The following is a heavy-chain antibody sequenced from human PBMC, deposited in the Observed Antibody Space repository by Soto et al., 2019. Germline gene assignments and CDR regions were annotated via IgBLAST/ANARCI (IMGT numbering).Heavy chain of an antibody. CDR3: GCYYDSSGSRHYYGMDV. V-gene: IGHV1-69*02. CDR2: IIPILGIA. Sequence: QVQLVQSGAEVKKPGSSVKVSCKASGGTFSSYTISWVRQAPGQGLEWMGRIIPILGIANYAQKFQGRVTITADKSTSTAYMELSSLRSEDTAVYYCGCYYDSSGSRHYYGMDVWGQGTTVTVSS. J-gene: IGHJ6*02. CDR1: GGTFSSYT. D-gene: IGHD3-22*01.